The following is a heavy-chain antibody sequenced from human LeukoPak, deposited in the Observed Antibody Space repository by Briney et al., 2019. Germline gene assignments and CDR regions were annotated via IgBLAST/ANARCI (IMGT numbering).Heavy chain of an antibody. V-gene: IGHV4-59*01. D-gene: IGHD3-3*01. CDR1: GGSISSYY. CDR3: ARTYWSGYYSWFDP. CDR2: IYYSGST. J-gene: IGHJ5*02. Sequence: PSETLSLTCTVSGGSISSYYWSWIRQPPGKGLEWIGYIYYSGSTNYNPSLKSRVTISVDTSKNQFSLKPSSVTAADTAVYYCARTYWSGYYSWFDPWGQGTLVTVSS.